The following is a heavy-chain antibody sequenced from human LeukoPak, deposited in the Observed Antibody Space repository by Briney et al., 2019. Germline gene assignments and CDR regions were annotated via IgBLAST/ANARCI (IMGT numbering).Heavy chain of an antibody. Sequence: ASVKVSCKASGYTFTGYYIHWVRQAPGQGLEWMGWSNPNSGGTNYAQKFQGRVTMTRDTSISTAYMELSRLRTDDTAVYYCARDSSHYGSGSYYNTFYFDYWGQGTLVTVSS. J-gene: IGHJ4*02. CDR2: SNPNSGGT. D-gene: IGHD3-10*01. V-gene: IGHV1-2*02. CDR1: GYTFTGYY. CDR3: ARDSSHYGSGSYYNTFYFDY.